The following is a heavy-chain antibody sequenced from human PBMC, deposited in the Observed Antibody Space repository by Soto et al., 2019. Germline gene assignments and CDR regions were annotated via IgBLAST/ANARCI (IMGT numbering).Heavy chain of an antibody. Sequence: RGSLRLSCATSGFTFNSYGMTWVRQAPGKGLEWVSGISGSDGYTYYADSVKGRFTISRDNSENTLYLQMNSLRAEDTAVYYCTAALWSYTWTEVWLKAPFDYWGQGT. D-gene: IGHD3-3*01. CDR2: ISGSDGYT. CDR1: GFTFNSYG. V-gene: IGHV3-23*01. J-gene: IGHJ4*02. CDR3: TAALWSYTWTEVWLKAPFDY.